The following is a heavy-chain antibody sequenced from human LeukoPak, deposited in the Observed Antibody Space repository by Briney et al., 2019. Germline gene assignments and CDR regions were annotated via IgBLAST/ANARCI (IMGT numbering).Heavy chain of an antibody. D-gene: IGHD3-9*01. CDR2: IKSKTDGGTT. Sequence: GGSLRLSCAASGFTFSNAWMTWVRQAPGKGLEWVGRIKSKTDGGTTDYAAPVKGRFTISRDDSKNTLYLQMNSLRTEDTAFYYCAKDLSLGYDILTGYYSPLFHYWGQGTLVTVSS. J-gene: IGHJ4*02. CDR3: AKDLSLGYDILTGYYSPLFHY. CDR1: GFTFSNAW. V-gene: IGHV3-15*05.